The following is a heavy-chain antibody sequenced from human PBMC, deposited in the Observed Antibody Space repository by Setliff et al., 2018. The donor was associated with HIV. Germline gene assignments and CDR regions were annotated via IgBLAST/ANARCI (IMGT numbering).Heavy chain of an antibody. J-gene: IGHJ4*01. CDR1: GGSISSYY. D-gene: IGHD3-3*01. V-gene: IGHV4-59*08. CDR2: IYYSWST. CDR3: ARHISPDMDNLGSGYRGYFDY. Sequence: SETLSLTCTVSGGSISSYYWRWTRQPPGKGLEWIGSIYYSWSTNYSPSLKSRVTISLDTSQKQFSLTLSSVTAADTAVYWSARHISPDMDNLGSGYRGYFDYWG.